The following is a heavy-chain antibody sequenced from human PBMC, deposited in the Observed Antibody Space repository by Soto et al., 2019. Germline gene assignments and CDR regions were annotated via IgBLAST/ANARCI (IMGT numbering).Heavy chain of an antibody. D-gene: IGHD3-3*01. CDR2: ISYDGSNK. CDR3: AKDIGIFGWLGYFDY. CDR1: GFTFSSYG. V-gene: IGHV3-30*18. Sequence: QVQLVESGGGVVQPGRSLRLSCAASGFTFSSYGMHWVRQAPGKGLEWVAVISYDGSNKYYADSVKGRFTISRDNSKNTLYLQMNSLRAEDTAVYYCAKDIGIFGWLGYFDYWGQGTLVTVSS. J-gene: IGHJ4*02.